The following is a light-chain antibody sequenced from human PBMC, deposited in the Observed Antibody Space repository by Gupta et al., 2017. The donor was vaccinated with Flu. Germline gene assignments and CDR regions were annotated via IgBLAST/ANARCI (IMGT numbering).Light chain of an antibody. Sequence: VSPGEPASISCRSSHSLLHSNGNNYVSWYLQKPGQSPQVLIFLGSHRASGVPDRFSGSGSGTDFTLKISRVEAEDVGVYYCMQSLHTPLTFGQGTRLEIK. CDR1: HSLLHSNGNNY. J-gene: IGKJ5*01. CDR3: MQSLHTPLT. V-gene: IGKV2-28*01. CDR2: LGS.